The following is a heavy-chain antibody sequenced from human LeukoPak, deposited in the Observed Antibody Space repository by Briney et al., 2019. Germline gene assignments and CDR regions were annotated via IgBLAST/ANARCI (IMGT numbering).Heavy chain of an antibody. CDR3: ARDLFDY. V-gene: IGHV3-21*01. J-gene: IGHJ4*02. CDR1: GFTFSTYS. Sequence: GGSLRLSCAASGFTFSTYSMIWVRQSPGKGLEWVSSISSSSSHIYYADSVKGRFTISRDNAKNSLSLQMNSLRAEDTAVYYCARDLFDYWGQGTLVTVSS. CDR2: ISSSSSHI.